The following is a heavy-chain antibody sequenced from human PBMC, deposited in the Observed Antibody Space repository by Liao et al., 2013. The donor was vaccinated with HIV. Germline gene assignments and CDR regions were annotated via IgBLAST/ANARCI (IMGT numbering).Heavy chain of an antibody. J-gene: IGHJ6*03. CDR3: ARHGPEYAYYYMDV. CDR1: GGSISSGDYY. Sequence: QVQLQESGPGLVKPSQTLSLTCTVSGGSISSGDYYWTWIRQPAGKGLEWIGEINHSGSTNYNPSLKSRVTISVDTSKNQFSLKLSSVTAADTAIYYCARHGPEYAYYYMDVWGRGLRSPSP. CDR2: INHSGST. V-gene: IGHV4-61*02. D-gene: IGHD2/OR15-2a*01.